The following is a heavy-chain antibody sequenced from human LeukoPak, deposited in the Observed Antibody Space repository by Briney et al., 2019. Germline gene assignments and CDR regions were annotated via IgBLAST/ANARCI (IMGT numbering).Heavy chain of an antibody. V-gene: IGHV4-34*01. CDR3: AKATVDCSSTSCYGAAEDY. D-gene: IGHD2-2*01. CDR1: GGSFSGYY. J-gene: IGHJ4*02. CDR2: INHSGST. Sequence: SETLSLTCAVYGGSFSGYYWSWIRQPPGKGLEWIGEINHSGSTNYNPSLKSRVTISVDTSKNQFSLKLSSVTAADTAVYYCAKATVDCSSTSCYGAAEDYWGQGTLVTVSS.